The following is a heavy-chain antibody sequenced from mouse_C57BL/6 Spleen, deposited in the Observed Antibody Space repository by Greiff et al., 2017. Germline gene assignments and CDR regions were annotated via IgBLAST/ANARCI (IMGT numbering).Heavy chain of an antibody. J-gene: IGHJ4*01. Sequence: EVQLKESGPELVKPGASVKISCKASGYSFTDYNMNWVKQSNGKSLEWIGVINPNYGTTSYNQKFKGKATLTVDQSSSTAYMQLNSLTSEDSAVYYCARSYDGYYVGAMDYWGQGTSVTVSS. CDR3: ARSYDGYYVGAMDY. D-gene: IGHD2-3*01. CDR1: GYSFTDYN. V-gene: IGHV1-39*01. CDR2: INPNYGTT.